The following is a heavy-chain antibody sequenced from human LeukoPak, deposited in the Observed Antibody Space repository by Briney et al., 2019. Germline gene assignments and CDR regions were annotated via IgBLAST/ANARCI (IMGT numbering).Heavy chain of an antibody. CDR2: ISSSSSTI. Sequence: PGGSLRLSCAASGFTFSSYSMNWVRQAPGKGLGWVSYISSSSSTIYYADSVKGRFTISRDNAKNSLYLQMNSLRAEDTAVYYCARDLGRSLYRESWFDPWGQGTLVTVSS. CDR3: ARDLGRSLYRESWFDP. CDR1: GFTFSSYS. J-gene: IGHJ5*02. V-gene: IGHV3-48*01. D-gene: IGHD4-11*01.